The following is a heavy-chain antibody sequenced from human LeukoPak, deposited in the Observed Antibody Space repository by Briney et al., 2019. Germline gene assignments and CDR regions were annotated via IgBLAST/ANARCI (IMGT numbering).Heavy chain of an antibody. CDR2: INAGNGNT. CDR1: GYTFTSYA. J-gene: IGHJ4*02. Sequence: ASVKVSCKASGYTFTSYAIHWVRQAPGQRLEWMGWINAGNGNTKYSQKFQGRVTITRDTSASTAYMELSSLRSEDTAVYYCARDKDGSGWSYFDYWGQGTLVTVSS. V-gene: IGHV1-3*01. D-gene: IGHD6-19*01. CDR3: ARDKDGSGWSYFDY.